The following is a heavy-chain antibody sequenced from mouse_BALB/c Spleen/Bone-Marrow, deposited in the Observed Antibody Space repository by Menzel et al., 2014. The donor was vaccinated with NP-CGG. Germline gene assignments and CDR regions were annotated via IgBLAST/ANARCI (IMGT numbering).Heavy chain of an antibody. Sequence: DVKLQESGGGLVQPGGSRKLSCAASGFTFSSFGMHWVRQAPERGLEWVAYISSVSSTIFYADTVKGRFTISRDNPKNTLFLQMTSLRSEDTAMYYCARGGNWEDFDYWGQGTTLTVSS. CDR2: ISSVSSTI. CDR3: ARGGNWEDFDY. D-gene: IGHD4-1*01. V-gene: IGHV5-17*02. J-gene: IGHJ2*01. CDR1: GFTFSSFG.